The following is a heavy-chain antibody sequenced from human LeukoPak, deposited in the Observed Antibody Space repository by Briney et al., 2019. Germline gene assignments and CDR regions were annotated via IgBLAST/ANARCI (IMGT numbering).Heavy chain of an antibody. CDR3: AKDRSSDYYYGMDV. Sequence: GGSLRLSCAASGFTFSSYAMSWVRQAPGKGLEWVSAISGSGGSTYYADSVKGRFTISRDNAKNSLYLQMNSLRAEDTALYYCAKDRSSDYYYGMDVWGQGTTVTVSS. CDR2: ISGSGGST. V-gene: IGHV3-23*01. CDR1: GFTFSSYA. D-gene: IGHD3-10*01. J-gene: IGHJ6*02.